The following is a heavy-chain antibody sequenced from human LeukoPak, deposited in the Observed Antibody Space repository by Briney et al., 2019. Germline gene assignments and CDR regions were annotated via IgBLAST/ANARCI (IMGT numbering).Heavy chain of an antibody. D-gene: IGHD7-27*01. CDR3: AKEPNWGFNWFGP. V-gene: IGHV3-21*04. Sequence: GGSLRLSCAASGFTFSSYSMNWVRQAPGKGLEWVSSISSSSSYIYYADSVKGRFTISRDNSKNTLYLQMNSLRAEDTAVYYCAKEPNWGFNWFGPWGQGTLVTVSS. CDR2: ISSSSSYI. CDR1: GFTFSSYS. J-gene: IGHJ5*02.